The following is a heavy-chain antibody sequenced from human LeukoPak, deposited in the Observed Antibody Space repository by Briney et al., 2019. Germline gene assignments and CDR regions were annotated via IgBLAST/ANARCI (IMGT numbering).Heavy chain of an antibody. V-gene: IGHV4-61*01. CDR1: GGSVSSGSYY. D-gene: IGHD2-21*02. J-gene: IGHJ4*02. CDR2: IYYSGST. CDR3: ARGGHIVVVTAIPGPYYFDY. Sequence: SETLSLTCTVSGGSVSSGSYYWSWIRQPPGKGLEWIGYIYYSGSTNYNPSLKSRVTISVDTSKNQFSLRLSSVIAADTAVYYCARGGHIVVVTAIPGPYYFDYWGQGTLVTVSS.